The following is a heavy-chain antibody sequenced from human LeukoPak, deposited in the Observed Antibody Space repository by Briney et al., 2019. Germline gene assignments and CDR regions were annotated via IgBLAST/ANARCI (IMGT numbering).Heavy chain of an antibody. CDR1: GFTVSSNY. Sequence: GGSLRLSCAASGFTVSSNYMSWVRQAPGKGLVWVSRINSDGSSTSYADSVKGRFTISRDNAKNTLYLQMNSLRAEDTAVYYCARDHSSSWPEYFQHWGQGTLVTVSS. CDR3: ARDHSSSWPEYFQH. V-gene: IGHV3-74*01. J-gene: IGHJ1*01. D-gene: IGHD6-13*01. CDR2: INSDGSST.